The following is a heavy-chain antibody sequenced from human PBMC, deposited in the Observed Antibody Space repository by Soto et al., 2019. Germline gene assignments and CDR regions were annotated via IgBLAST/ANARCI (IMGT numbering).Heavy chain of an antibody. D-gene: IGHD2-21*02. CDR3: ARDRVRHIVVVTDSFDY. CDR1: GYTFTSYG. CDR2: ISAYNGNT. Sequence: QVQLVQSGAEVKKPGASVKVSCKASGYTFTSYGISWVRQAPGQGLEWMGWISAYNGNTNYAQKLQGRVTMTTDTPTSTAYMELRSLRSDDTAVYYCARDRVRHIVVVTDSFDYWGQGTLVTVSS. J-gene: IGHJ4*02. V-gene: IGHV1-18*01.